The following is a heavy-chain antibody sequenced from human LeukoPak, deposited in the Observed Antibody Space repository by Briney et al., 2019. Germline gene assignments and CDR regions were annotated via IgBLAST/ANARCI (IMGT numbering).Heavy chain of an antibody. CDR3: ARHPSWFDP. CDR1: GGSISSSSYY. CDR2: ICYSGST. V-gene: IGHV4-39*01. J-gene: IGHJ5*02. Sequence: PSETLSLTCTVSGGSISSSSYYWCWIRQPPGKGLEWIGSICYSGSTYYNPSLKSRVTISVDTSKNQFSLKLSSVTAADTAVYYCARHPSWFDPWGQGTLVTVSS.